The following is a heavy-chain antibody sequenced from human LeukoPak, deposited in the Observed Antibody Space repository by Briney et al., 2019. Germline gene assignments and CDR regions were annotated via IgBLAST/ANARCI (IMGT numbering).Heavy chain of an antibody. CDR3: AKDIGSYYDY. CDR2: IYSGGRT. Sequence: PGGSLRLSCAASGFTVSSNYMSWVRQAPGKGLEWVSVIYSGGRTYYADSVKGRFTISRDNSKNTLYLEMNSLRAEDTAVYYCAKDIGSYYDYWGQGILVTVSS. D-gene: IGHD3-10*01. J-gene: IGHJ4*02. V-gene: IGHV3-53*05. CDR1: GFTVSSNY.